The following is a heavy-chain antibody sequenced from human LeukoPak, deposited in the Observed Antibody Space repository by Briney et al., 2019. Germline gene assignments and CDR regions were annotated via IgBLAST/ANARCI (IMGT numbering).Heavy chain of an antibody. Sequence: PSETLSLTCTVSGGSISSYYWSWIRQPPGKGLEWIGYIYYSRSTNYNPSLKSRVTISVDTSKNQFSLKLSSVTAADTAVYYCARSGRGYSGYDWSYYYMDVWGKGTTVTVSS. CDR3: ARSGRGYSGYDWSYYYMDV. J-gene: IGHJ6*03. D-gene: IGHD5-12*01. CDR1: GGSISSYY. CDR2: IYYSRST. V-gene: IGHV4-59*01.